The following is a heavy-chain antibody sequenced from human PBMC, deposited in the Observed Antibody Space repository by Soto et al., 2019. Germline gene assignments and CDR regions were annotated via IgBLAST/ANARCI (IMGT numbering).Heavy chain of an antibody. CDR2: INDRGSI. D-gene: IGHD3-9*01. CDR3: ARESHDILTGPPWVWYFDL. J-gene: IGHJ2*01. CDR1: GGSFSGYY. Sequence: QVQLQQWGAGPLRPLETLSLTCGVSGGSFSGYYWAWIRQSPGKGLEWIGEINDRGSINYNPSLKSRFSISVATSKKPYSLTLRSVTAADTAVYYCARESHDILTGPPWVWYFDLWGRGTLVTVSS. V-gene: IGHV4-34*01.